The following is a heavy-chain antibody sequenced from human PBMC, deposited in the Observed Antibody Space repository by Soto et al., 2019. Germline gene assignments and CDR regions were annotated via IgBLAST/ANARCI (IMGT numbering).Heavy chain of an antibody. CDR3: VRGNFYYGMDV. CDR1: GFTFSDYY. CDR2: MSGSGDAI. J-gene: IGHJ6*02. V-gene: IGHV3-11*01. Sequence: GGSLRLSCTTSGFTFSDYYMTWVRQAPGKGLEWISYMSGSGDAIYYADSVKGRFTISRDNAKNSLHLEMDSLRVEDTAMYYCVRGNFYYGMDVWGQGTTVTVSS.